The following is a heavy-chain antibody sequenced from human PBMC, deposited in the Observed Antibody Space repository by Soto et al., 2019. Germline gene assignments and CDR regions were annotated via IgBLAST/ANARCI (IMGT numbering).Heavy chain of an antibody. CDR2: IIPIFGTA. CDR1: GGTFSSYA. D-gene: IGHD6-13*01. CDR3: ARVPYLSSSWYGIVHWFDT. J-gene: IGHJ5*02. Sequence: SVKVSSKGSGGTFSSYAISWVRQAPGQGLEWMGGIIPIFGTANYAQKFQGRVTITADESTSTAYMELSSLRSEDTAVYYCARVPYLSSSWYGIVHWFDTWGQGTLVTVS. V-gene: IGHV1-69*13.